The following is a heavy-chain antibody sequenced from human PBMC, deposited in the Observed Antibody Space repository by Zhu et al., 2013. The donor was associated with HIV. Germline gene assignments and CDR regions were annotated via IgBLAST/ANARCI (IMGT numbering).Heavy chain of an antibody. Sequence: QVQLQESGPGLVRPSETLSLTCTVSGGSLSNYYWSWIRQSPEKGLEWIGYVYYSGSTNYNPSLKSRVIMSVDTSKNEFTLKLTSVTAADTAVYYCAKDIYGSGRNYYGMDVWGQGDHGSPVSS. CDR2: VYYSGST. CDR1: GGSLSNYY. CDR3: AKDIYGSGRNYYGMDV. J-gene: IGHJ6*02. V-gene: IGHV4-59*01. D-gene: IGHD3-10*01.